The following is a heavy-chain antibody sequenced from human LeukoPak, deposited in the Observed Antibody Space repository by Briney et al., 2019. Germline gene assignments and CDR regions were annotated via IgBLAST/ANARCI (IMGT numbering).Heavy chain of an antibody. CDR2: IHYSGIT. D-gene: IGHD6-19*01. J-gene: IGHJ4*02. CDR3: ARHTSYSVGWHLDS. CDR1: GGSISTAY. V-gene: IGHV4-59*01. Sequence: SETLSLTCSVSGGSISTAYWSWIRQPPGKGLEWIGNIHYSGITNYNSSLKSRVSISLDTSKNQFSLKMISVSTADTAVYYCARHTSYSVGWHLDSWGQGTLVTVSS.